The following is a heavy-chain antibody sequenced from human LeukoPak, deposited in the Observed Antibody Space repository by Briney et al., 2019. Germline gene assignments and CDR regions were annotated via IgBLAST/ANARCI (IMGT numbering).Heavy chain of an antibody. D-gene: IGHD2-21*02. CDR1: GFSVSNYY. J-gene: IGHJ4*02. CDR2: MYTGGGR. Sequence: GGSLRLSCAASGFSVSNYYMRWVRQPPGKGLGWGSVMYTGGGRYYGDSVKGRFTISRDNSKNTVFLQMNSLRVEDTALYYCTRGQSYCGADCYSDWGQGTLVTVSS. V-gene: IGHV3-66*01. CDR3: TRGQSYCGADCYSD.